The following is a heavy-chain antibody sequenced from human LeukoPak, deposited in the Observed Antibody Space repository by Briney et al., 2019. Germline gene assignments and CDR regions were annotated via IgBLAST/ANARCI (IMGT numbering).Heavy chain of an antibody. D-gene: IGHD6-13*01. J-gene: IGHJ3*02. V-gene: IGHV5-51*01. Sequence: ESLKVSCKGSGYSFTSYCIGWVRQMPGQGLEWMGWIYLGHCDTRYSPSFQGPVTLSADKSTSTAYLQWSSLKASDTAMYYCARHFPAADAFDIWGQGTMVTVSS. CDR1: GYSFTSYC. CDR3: ARHFPAADAFDI. CDR2: IYLGHCDT.